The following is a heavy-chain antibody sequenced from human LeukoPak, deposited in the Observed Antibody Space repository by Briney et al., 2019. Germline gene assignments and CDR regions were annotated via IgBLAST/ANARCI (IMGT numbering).Heavy chain of an antibody. Sequence: SETLSLTCTISGDSISSYYWTWIRQPAGKGLEWIGRISSDGSTNYNPSLKSRVTMSLDTSKNQFSLKLSSVTAADTAFYYCARARFYYDTSGYDNWFGPWGQGTLVTVSS. CDR1: GDSISSYY. D-gene: IGHD3-22*01. CDR2: ISSDGST. V-gene: IGHV4-4*07. CDR3: ARARFYYDTSGYDNWFGP. J-gene: IGHJ5*02.